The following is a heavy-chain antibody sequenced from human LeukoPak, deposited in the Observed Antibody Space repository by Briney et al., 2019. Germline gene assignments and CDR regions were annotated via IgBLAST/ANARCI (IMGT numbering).Heavy chain of an antibody. V-gene: IGHV3-21*01. J-gene: IGHJ4*02. CDR1: GFTFSSYS. D-gene: IGHD3-22*01. Sequence: GGSLRLSCAASGFTFSSYSMNWVRQAPGKGLGWVSSISSSSSYIYYADSVKGRFTISRDNAKNSLYLQMNSLRAEDTAVYYCARDFHYYDSSGADWGQGTLVTVSS. CDR3: ARDFHYYDSSGAD. CDR2: ISSSSSYI.